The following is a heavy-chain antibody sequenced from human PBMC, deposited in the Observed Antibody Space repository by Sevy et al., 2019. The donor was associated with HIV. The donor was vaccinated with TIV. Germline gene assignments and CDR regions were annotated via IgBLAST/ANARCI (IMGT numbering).Heavy chain of an antibody. CDR3: ARKYCTNGVCLRNYYYYGMDV. D-gene: IGHD2-8*01. CDR1: GGTFSSYA. Sequence: ASVKVSCKASGGTFSSYAISWVRQAPGQGLEWMGGIIPIFGTANYAQKFQGRVTITAEESTSTAYMELSSLRSEETAVYYCARKYCTNGVCLRNYYYYGMDVWGQGTTVTVSS. J-gene: IGHJ6*02. V-gene: IGHV1-69*13. CDR2: IIPIFGTA.